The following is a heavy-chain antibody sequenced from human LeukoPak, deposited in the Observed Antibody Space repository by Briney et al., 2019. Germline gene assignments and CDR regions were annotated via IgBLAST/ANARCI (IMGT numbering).Heavy chain of an antibody. Sequence: GASVNVSCKASGYTFTSYDINWVRQATGQGLEWMGWMNSNSGNTGYAQKFQGRVTITRNTSISTAYMELSSLRSEDTAVYYCARGRNYDFWSGYPSSFDYWGQGTLVTVSS. CDR3: ARGRNYDFWSGYPSSFDY. V-gene: IGHV1-8*03. CDR1: GYTFTSYD. D-gene: IGHD3-3*01. J-gene: IGHJ4*02. CDR2: MNSNSGNT.